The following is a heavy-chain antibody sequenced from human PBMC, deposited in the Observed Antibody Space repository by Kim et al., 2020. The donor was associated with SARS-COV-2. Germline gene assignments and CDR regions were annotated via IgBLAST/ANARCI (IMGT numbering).Heavy chain of an antibody. J-gene: IGHJ6*02. D-gene: IGHD3-10*01. Sequence: SETLSLTCAVYGGSFSGYYWSWIRQPPGKGLEWIGEINHSGSTNYNPSLKSRVTISVDTSKNQFSLKLSSVTAADTAVYYCARGRLLAYYYRAGYYYYGMDVWGQGTTVTVSS. CDR2: INHSGST. V-gene: IGHV4-34*01. CDR1: GGSFSGYY. CDR3: ARGRLLAYYYRAGYYYYGMDV.